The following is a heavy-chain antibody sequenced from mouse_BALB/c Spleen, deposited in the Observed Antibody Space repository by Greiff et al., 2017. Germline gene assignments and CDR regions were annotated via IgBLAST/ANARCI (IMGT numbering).Heavy chain of an antibody. D-gene: IGHD1-2*01. V-gene: IGHV6-6*02. J-gene: IGHJ2*01. CDR1: GFTFSNYW. CDR3: TRPTANYFDY. Sequence: EVQRVESGGGLVQPGGSMKLSCVASGFTFSNYWMNWVRQSPEKGLEWVAEIRLKSNNYATHYAESVKGRFTISRDDSKSSVYLQMNNLRAEDTGIYYCTRPTANYFDYWGQGTTLTVSS. CDR2: IRLKSNNYAT.